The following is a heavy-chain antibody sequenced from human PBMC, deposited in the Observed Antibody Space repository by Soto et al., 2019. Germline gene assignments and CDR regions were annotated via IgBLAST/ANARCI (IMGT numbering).Heavy chain of an antibody. CDR1: GFTVSSNF. D-gene: IGHD1-1*01. V-gene: IGHV3-53*01. Sequence: LRLSCAASGFTVSSNFMSWVRQAPGKGLEWVSVIYSGGSTYYADSVKGRFTTSRDNSTNTLYLQMTSLRAEDTAMYYCARTDIQLWFDYWGQGTLVTVSS. J-gene: IGHJ4*02. CDR3: ARTDIQLWFDY. CDR2: IYSGGST.